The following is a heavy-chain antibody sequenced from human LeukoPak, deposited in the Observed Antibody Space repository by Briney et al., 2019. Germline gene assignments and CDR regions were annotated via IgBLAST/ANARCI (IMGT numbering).Heavy chain of an antibody. CDR2: IRGSGGTT. CDR1: GFTFSGCA. J-gene: IGHJ4*02. CDR3: AKGLYDWLSDADY. D-gene: IGHD3-9*01. V-gene: IGHV3-23*01. Sequence: GGSLRLSCAASGFTFSGCAMSWVRQAPGKGLEWASAIRGSGGTTYYADSVKGRFTISRDNSKDTLYLLMNSLRAEDTAVYYCAKGLYDWLSDADYWGLGTLVTVSS.